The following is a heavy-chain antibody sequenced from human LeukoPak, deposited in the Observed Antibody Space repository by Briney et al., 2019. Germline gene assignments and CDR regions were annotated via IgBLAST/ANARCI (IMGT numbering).Heavy chain of an antibody. D-gene: IGHD5-12*01. CDR2: MNPNSGNT. J-gene: IGHJ4*02. CDR1: GYTFTSYD. CDR3: ARSPKGELRDSGYDHGFDY. Sequence: ASVKVSCKASGYTFTSYDINWVRQATGQGLEWMGWMNPNSGNTGYAQKFQGRVTMTRNTSISTVYRELSSLRSEDTAVYYCARSPKGELRDSGYDHGFDYWGQGTLVTVSS. V-gene: IGHV1-8*01.